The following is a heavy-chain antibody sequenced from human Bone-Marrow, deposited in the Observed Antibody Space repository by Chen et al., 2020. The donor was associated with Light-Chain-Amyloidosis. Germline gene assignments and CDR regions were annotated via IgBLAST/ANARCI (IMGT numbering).Heavy chain of an antibody. V-gene: IGHV3-7*03. CDR2: MNRDGSKS. CDR3: ARDINPAYNGMYYDAFDV. CDR1: GFTFNSYW. D-gene: IGHD1-26*01. J-gene: IGHJ3*01. Sequence: EMQLVESGGGLVQPGGSLRLSCAASGFTFNSYWMTWVRQVPGKGPEWVANMNRDGSKSYYVDSVQARFIISRDNAKNSLFLQMNNVRAEDTAVYYCARDINPAYNGMYYDAFDVWVHGTMVTVSS.